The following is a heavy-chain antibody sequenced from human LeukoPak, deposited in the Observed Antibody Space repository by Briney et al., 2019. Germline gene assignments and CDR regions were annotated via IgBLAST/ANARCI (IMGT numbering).Heavy chain of an antibody. Sequence: SETLSLTCTVSGGSIRSYYWSWIRQPGGKGLEWIGRINTSGSTNYNPSLKSRVTMSVDTSKNQFSLKLSSVTAADTAVYYCAVQSAAVGTIDYWGQGTLVTVSS. CDR2: INTSGST. D-gene: IGHD6-13*01. CDR3: AVQSAAVGTIDY. CDR1: GGSIRSYY. V-gene: IGHV4-4*07. J-gene: IGHJ4*02.